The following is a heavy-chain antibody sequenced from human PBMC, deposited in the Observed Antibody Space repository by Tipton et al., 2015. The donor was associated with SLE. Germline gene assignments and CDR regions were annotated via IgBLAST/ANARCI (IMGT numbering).Heavy chain of an antibody. D-gene: IGHD5-12*01. CDR3: ARVTVATNAFDV. CDR1: GFSFSTYA. CDR2: ISSSSSYI. Sequence: SLRLSCAASGFSFSTYAMTWVRQAPGKGLEWVSSISSSSSYIYYGDSLKGRFTISRDNAKNSLYLQMNSLRVEDTAVYYCARVTVATNAFDVWGQGTMVTVSS. J-gene: IGHJ3*01. V-gene: IGHV3-21*01.